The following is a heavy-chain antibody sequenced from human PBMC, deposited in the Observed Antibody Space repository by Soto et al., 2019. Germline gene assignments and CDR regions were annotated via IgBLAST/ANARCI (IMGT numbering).Heavy chain of an antibody. CDR2: INAGNGNT. J-gene: IGHJ4*02. D-gene: IGHD4-17*01. CDR1: GYTFTSYA. Sequence: GASVKVSCKASGYTFTSYAMHWVRQAPGQRLEWMGWINAGNGNTKYSQKFQGRVTITRDTSASTAYMELSSLRSEDTAVYYCARVNEILTYGDYPNFDYWGQGTLVTVSS. CDR3: ARVNEILTYGDYPNFDY. V-gene: IGHV1-3*01.